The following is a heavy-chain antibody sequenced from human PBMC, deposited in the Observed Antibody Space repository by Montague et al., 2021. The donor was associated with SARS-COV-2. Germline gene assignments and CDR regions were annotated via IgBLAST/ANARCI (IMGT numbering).Heavy chain of an antibody. D-gene: IGHD3-16*02. CDR1: GFTFSNYD. CDR2: ISTSAYTT. V-gene: IGHV3-48*03. CDR3: TRDYRGIVGDGLDI. Sequence: SLRLSCAASGFTFSNYDMNWVRQAPGKGPEWISYISTSAYTTSYAGSVKGRFTISRDNGKNSLYLRMNSLRVEDTAVYYCTRDYRGIVGDGLDIWGQGTKVTVSS. J-gene: IGHJ3*02.